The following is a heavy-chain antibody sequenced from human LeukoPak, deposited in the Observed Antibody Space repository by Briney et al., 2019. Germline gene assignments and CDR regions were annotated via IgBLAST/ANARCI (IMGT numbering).Heavy chain of an antibody. Sequence: GGSLRLSCAASGFTFSSHWMTWIRQAPGKGLEWVATIKEDGNEKYYVDSVKGRFTISRDNAKNSLYLQMNSLRVEDTAVYYCVRRTPGYCSGGSCYGFQHWGQGTLVTVSS. D-gene: IGHD2-15*01. CDR2: IKEDGNEK. V-gene: IGHV3-7*01. J-gene: IGHJ1*01. CDR3: VRRTPGYCSGGSCYGFQH. CDR1: GFTFSSHW.